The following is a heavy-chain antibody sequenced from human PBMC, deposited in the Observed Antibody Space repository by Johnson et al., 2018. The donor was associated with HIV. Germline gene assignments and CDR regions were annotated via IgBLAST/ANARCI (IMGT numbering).Heavy chain of an antibody. D-gene: IGHD3-10*01. CDR1: GFTFSNYG. CDR3: ARDRSLWFRELWPRDAFDM. V-gene: IGHV3-33*01. CDR2: IWYDGDNV. J-gene: IGHJ3*02. Sequence: QVQLVESGGGVVQPGRSLRLSCAASGFTFSNYGMHWVRQTPGKGLEWVAVIWYDGDNVYYADSVKGRFTISRDNSKNTLYLQMNSLRVADTAVYYCARDRSLWFRELWPRDAFDMWGQGTKITVSS.